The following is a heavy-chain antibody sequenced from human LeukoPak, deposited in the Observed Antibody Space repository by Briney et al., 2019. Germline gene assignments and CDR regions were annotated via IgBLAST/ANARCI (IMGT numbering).Heavy chain of an antibody. V-gene: IGHV4-34*01. J-gene: IGHJ6*02. CDR1: GGSFSGYY. Sequence: SETLSLTCAVYGGSFSGYYWSWIRQPPGKGLEWIGEINHSGSTNYNPSLKSRVTISVDTSKNQFSLKLSSVTAADTAVYYCARNPWVGYCSSTSCYLDYYYGMDVWGQGTTVTVSS. CDR3: ARNPWVGYCSSTSCYLDYYYGMDV. D-gene: IGHD2-2*01. CDR2: INHSGST.